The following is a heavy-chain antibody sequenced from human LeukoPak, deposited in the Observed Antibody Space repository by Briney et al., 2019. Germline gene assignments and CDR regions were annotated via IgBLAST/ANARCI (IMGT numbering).Heavy chain of an antibody. CDR2: IYYSGST. CDR1: GGSISSYY. V-gene: IGHV4-59*01. J-gene: IGHJ4*02. CDR3: ARSLIVGRHGYYFDY. D-gene: IGHD1-26*01. Sequence: SETLSLTCTVSGGSISSYYWSWIRQPPGKGLEWIGYIYYSGSTNYNPSLKSRVTISVDTSKNQFSLKLSSVTAADTAVYYCARSLIVGRHGYYFDYWGQGTLVTVSS.